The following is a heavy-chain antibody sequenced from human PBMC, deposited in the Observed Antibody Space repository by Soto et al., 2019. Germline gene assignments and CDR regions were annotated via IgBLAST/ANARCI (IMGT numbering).Heavy chain of an antibody. D-gene: IGHD6-13*01. J-gene: IGHJ3*02. Sequence: ASVKVSCKASGYTFTSYDINWVRQATGQGLEWMGWMNPNSGNTGYAQKFQGRVTMTRNTSISTAYMELSSLRSEDTAVYYCATVLASMYSSSWPPRGAFDIWGQGTMVTVSS. CDR2: MNPNSGNT. CDR3: ATVLASMYSSSWPPRGAFDI. CDR1: GYTFTSYD. V-gene: IGHV1-8*01.